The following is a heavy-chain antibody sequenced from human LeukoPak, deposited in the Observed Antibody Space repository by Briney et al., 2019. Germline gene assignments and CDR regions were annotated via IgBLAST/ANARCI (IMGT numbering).Heavy chain of an antibody. CDR2: MNPNSGST. CDR3: ARGVVPAATYYYYYMDV. V-gene: IGHV1-8*01. Sequence: GASVKVSCKASGYTFTSYDINWVRQATGQGLEWMGWMNPNSGSTGYAQKFQGRVTMTRNTSISTAYMELSSLRSEDTAVYYCARGVVPAATYYYYYMDVWGKGTTVTVSS. CDR1: GYTFTSYD. J-gene: IGHJ6*03. D-gene: IGHD2-2*01.